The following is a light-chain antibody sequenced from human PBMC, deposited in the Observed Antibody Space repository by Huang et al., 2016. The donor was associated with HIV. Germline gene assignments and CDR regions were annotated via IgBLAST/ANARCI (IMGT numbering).Light chain of an antibody. CDR3: QQYDNLYT. V-gene: IGKV1-33*01. CDR1: QDIRNS. J-gene: IGKJ2*01. CDR2: GAS. Sequence: IQMTQSPASLSANVGDRVTISCQASQDIRNSLNWYQQKPGKAPTLLIYGASNLQTGVPSRFSGNGSGTDFTITISSLQSEDVATYYCQQYDNLYTFGQGTRLDIK.